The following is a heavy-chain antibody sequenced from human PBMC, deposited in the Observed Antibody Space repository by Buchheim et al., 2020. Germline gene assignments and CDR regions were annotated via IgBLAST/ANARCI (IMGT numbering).Heavy chain of an antibody. CDR2: IYTSGST. D-gene: IGHD3-9*01. Sequence: QVQLQESGPGLVKPSQTLSLTCTVSGGSISSSSYYWSWIRQPAGKGLEWIGRIYTSGSTNYNPSLKSRVTISVDTSKNQFSLKLSSVTAADTAVYYCASFLFYDILTGYSSRTDYWGQGTL. CDR3: ASFLFYDILTGYSSRTDY. V-gene: IGHV4-61*02. CDR1: GGSISSSSYY. J-gene: IGHJ4*02.